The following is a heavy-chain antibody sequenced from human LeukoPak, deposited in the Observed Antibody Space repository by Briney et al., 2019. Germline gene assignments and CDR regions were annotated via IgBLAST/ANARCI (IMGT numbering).Heavy chain of an antibody. CDR3: ARDPSSGFNYLDY. J-gene: IGHJ4*02. V-gene: IGHV3-30*01. D-gene: IGHD5-12*01. CDR2: NK. Sequence: NKYYADSVKGRFTISRDNSKNTLYLQMNSLRAEDTAVYYCARDPSSGFNYLDYWGQGTLVTVSS.